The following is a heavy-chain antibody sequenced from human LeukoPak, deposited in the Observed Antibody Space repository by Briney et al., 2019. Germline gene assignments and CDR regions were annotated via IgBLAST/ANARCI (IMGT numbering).Heavy chain of an antibody. J-gene: IGHJ6*03. V-gene: IGHV4-59*11. CDR1: SVSISSHD. D-gene: IGHD6-6*01. CDR3: AKGEYSRTSYYHYYMDV. Sequence: PSETLSLTCSVSSVSISSHDWSWVRQSTGKGLEWIGYFHSSGDTSYSPSLKSRVTISLDTSKNQFSLRLSSVSAADTAVYFCAKGEYSRTSYYHYYMDVWGKGTTVTVSS. CDR2: FHSSGDT.